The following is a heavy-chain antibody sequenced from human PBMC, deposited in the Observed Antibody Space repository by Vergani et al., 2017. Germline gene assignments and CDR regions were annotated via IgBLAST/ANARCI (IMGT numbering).Heavy chain of an antibody. CDR1: GGTFSSYT. CDR3: ARVDYGKTYYYGMDV. J-gene: IGHJ6*02. D-gene: IGHD4-17*01. Sequence: QVQLVQSGAEVKKPGSSVKVSCKASGGTFSSYTISWVRQAPGQGLEWMGWISAYNGNTNYAQKLQGRVTMTTDTSTSTAYMELRSLRSDDTAVYYCARVDYGKTYYYGMDVWGQGTTVTVSS. V-gene: IGHV1-18*01. CDR2: ISAYNGNT.